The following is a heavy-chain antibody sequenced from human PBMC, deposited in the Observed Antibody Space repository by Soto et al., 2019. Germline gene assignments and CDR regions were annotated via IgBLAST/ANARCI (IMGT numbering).Heavy chain of an antibody. Sequence: QVQLVQSGAEVKKPGSSVKVSCKASGGTFSSYTISWVRQAPGQGLEWMGRIIPILGIANYAQKFQGRVTITADKSTSTAYTELSSLRSEDTAVYYCARDRMRDGYNHFDYWGQGTLVTVSS. D-gene: IGHD5-12*01. CDR1: GGTFSSYT. CDR2: IIPILGIA. J-gene: IGHJ4*02. V-gene: IGHV1-69*08. CDR3: ARDRMRDGYNHFDY.